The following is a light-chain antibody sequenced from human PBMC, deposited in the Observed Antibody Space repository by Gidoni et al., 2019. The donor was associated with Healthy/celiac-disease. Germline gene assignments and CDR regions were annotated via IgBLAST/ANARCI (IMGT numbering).Light chain of an antibody. CDR2: CAS. V-gene: IGKV1-27*01. CDR3: QKYDSAPRA. Sequence: NQMTQSSSSLSASVGDRVTITCRASQGINNYLAWYQQKPGKVPKLLIYCASTLHSGVPSRFIGRGSGTHFTLTISSLQPEDIATYYCQKYDSAPRAFGGGTKVEIK. CDR1: QGINNY. J-gene: IGKJ4*01.